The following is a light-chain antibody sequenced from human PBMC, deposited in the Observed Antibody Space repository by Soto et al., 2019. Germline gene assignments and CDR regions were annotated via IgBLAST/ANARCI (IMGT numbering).Light chain of an antibody. J-gene: IGLJ3*02. V-gene: IGLV2-8*01. Sequence: QSALTQPPSASGSPGQSVTISCTGTSSDVGRFNFVSWYQQHPGKAPKPLIYEVTKRPSGVPDRFSASKSGNTASLTVSGLQAEDEADYYCTSYAGDTSLGVLGGGTKLTVL. CDR3: TSYAGDTSLGV. CDR1: SSDVGRFNF. CDR2: EVT.